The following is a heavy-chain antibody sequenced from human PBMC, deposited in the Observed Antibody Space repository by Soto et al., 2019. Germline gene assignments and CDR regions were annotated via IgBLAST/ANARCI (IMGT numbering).Heavy chain of an antibody. D-gene: IGHD3-16*02. CDR1: GFTFSSYS. V-gene: IGHV3-21*01. J-gene: IGHJ4*02. CDR2: ISSSSSYI. CDR3: ARALMITFGGVIGPFDY. Sequence: GSLKLSCAASGFTFSSYSMDWVRQAPGKGLEWVSSISSSSSYIYYAGSVKGRLTISGDNAKNSLYLQMNSLRAEDTAVYYCARALMITFGGVIGPFDYWGQGTLVTVSS.